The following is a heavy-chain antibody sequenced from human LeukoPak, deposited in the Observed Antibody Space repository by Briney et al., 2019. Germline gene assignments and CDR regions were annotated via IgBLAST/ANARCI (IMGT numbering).Heavy chain of an antibody. J-gene: IGHJ4*02. D-gene: IGHD6-19*01. CDR1: GFTFSTYW. V-gene: IGHV3-74*01. CDR2: INSDGSST. Sequence: GGSLRLSCAASGFTFSTYWMHWVRQAPGKGLVWVSRINSDGSSTSYADSVKGRFTISRDNAMNTLYLQMNSLRADDTAVYYCARGSLRLPDYWGQGTLVTVSS. CDR3: ARGSLRLPDY.